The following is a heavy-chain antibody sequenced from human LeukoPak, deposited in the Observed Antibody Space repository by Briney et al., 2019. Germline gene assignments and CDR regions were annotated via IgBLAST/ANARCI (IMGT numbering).Heavy chain of an antibody. J-gene: IGHJ4*02. CDR1: GFTFSRDS. CDR2: INPDGSTT. CDR3: ASDVAYKFDY. V-gene: IGHV3-74*01. D-gene: IGHD5-24*01. Sequence: PGGSLRLSCAASGFTFSRDSMHWVRQSPGKGLVWLSRINPDGSTTNYADSVKGRFTISRDNVKNILYLQMNSLRDEDTAVYYCASDVAYKFDYWGQGTLVTFSS.